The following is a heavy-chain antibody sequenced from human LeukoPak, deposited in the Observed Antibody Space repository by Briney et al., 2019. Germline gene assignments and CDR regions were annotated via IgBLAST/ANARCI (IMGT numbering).Heavy chain of an antibody. CDR1: GFTFSSYA. D-gene: IGHD5-24*01. Sequence: GGSLRLSCAASGFTFSSYAMSWVRQAPGKGLEWVSAVSGSGGSTYYADSVKGRFTISRDNSKNTLYLQMNSLRAEDTAVYYCAKGVPGRDGYNYFDYWGQGTLVTVSS. CDR2: VSGSGGST. CDR3: AKGVPGRDGYNYFDY. V-gene: IGHV3-23*01. J-gene: IGHJ4*02.